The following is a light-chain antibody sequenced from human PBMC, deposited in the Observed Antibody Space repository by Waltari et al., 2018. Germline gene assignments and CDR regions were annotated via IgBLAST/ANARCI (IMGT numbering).Light chain of an antibody. CDR3: HQYNHWPTFT. Sequence: EIEMTQSPATLSVSPGERVTLSCRASQSVGNNLAWYQQRPGQAPRLLIYGASTRATDISDRFSCSGSGTDFTLTISALQSEDLAVYYCHQYNHWPTFTFGQGTKLQIE. J-gene: IGKJ2*01. CDR2: GAS. V-gene: IGKV3-15*01. CDR1: QSVGNN.